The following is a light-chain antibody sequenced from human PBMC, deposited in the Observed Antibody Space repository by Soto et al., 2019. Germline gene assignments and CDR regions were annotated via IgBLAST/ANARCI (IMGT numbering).Light chain of an antibody. CDR1: QSISSW. J-gene: IGKJ1*01. CDR2: DAS. Sequence: DIQMTQSPSTLSASVGDRVTITCRASQSISSWLAWYQQKPGKAPKLLIYDASSLESGVPSRFSGSGSGTEFTLTISSLQPDDFATYYCQQYTSYWTFGQGTKVEI. CDR3: QQYTSYWT. V-gene: IGKV1-5*01.